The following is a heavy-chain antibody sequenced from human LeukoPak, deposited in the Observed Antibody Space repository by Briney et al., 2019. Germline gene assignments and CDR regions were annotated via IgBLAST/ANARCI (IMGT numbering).Heavy chain of an antibody. CDR2: IIPIFGTA. J-gene: IGHJ5*02. V-gene: IGHV1-69*13. CDR3: ARELYGSGGNWFDP. Sequence: ASEIVSCRASAGTFSSYAISLERQAPGQGLERMGGIIPIFGTANYAQKFQGRVTITADEATSTAYMELSSLRSEDTAVYYCARELYGSGGNWFDPWGQGTLVTVTS. CDR1: AGTFSSYA. D-gene: IGHD3-10*01.